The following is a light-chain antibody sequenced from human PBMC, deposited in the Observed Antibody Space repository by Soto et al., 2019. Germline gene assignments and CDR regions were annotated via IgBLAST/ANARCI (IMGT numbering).Light chain of an antibody. CDR2: DVS. Sequence: QSALTQPRSVSGSPGQSVTISCTGTSGDVAAYNSVSWYQHLPGKAPKLMIFDVSERPSGVPDRFSGSKSGNTASLTISGLQAEDDADYYCCSYAGSYVHFVFGTGTKLTVL. CDR3: CSYAGSYVHFV. J-gene: IGLJ1*01. V-gene: IGLV2-11*01. CDR1: SGDVAAYNS.